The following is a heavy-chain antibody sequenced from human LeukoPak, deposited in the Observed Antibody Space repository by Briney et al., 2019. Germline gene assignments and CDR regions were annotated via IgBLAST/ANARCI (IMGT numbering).Heavy chain of an antibody. CDR3: ARHGRTIFGVVTASDY. CDR2: INHSGST. Sequence: PSETLSLTCAVYGGSFSGYYWSWIHQPPGKGLEWIGEINHSGSTNYNPSLKSRVTISVDTSKNQFSLKLSSVTAADTAVYYCARHGRTIFGVVTASDYWGQGTLVTVSS. J-gene: IGHJ4*02. V-gene: IGHV4-34*01. D-gene: IGHD3-3*01. CDR1: GGSFSGYY.